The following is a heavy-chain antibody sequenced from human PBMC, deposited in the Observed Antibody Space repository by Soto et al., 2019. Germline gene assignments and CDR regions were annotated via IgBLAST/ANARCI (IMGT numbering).Heavy chain of an antibody. V-gene: IGHV4-39*01. CDR2: IYYSGST. Sequence: SETLSLTCTVSGGSISSSSYYWGWIRQPPGKGLEWIGSIYYSGSTYYNPSLKSRFTISVDTSKNQFSLKLSSVTAADTAVYYCARSISSGGPYYDFWGGVFDYWGQGTLVTVSS. D-gene: IGHD3-3*01. J-gene: IGHJ4*02. CDR3: ARSISSGGPYYDFWGGVFDY. CDR1: GGSISSSSYY.